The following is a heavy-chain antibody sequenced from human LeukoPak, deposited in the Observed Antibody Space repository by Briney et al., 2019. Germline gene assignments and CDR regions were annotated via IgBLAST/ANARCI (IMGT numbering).Heavy chain of an antibody. CDR2: IIPIFGTA. CDR1: GGTFSSYA. V-gene: IGHV1-69*13. D-gene: IGHD6-13*01. J-gene: IGHJ6*02. CDR3: ARGIQSWYVFGMDV. Sequence: GASVTVSCKASGGTFSSYAISWVRQAPGQGLEWMGGIIPIFGTANYAQKFQGRVTITADESTSTAYMELSSLRSEDTAVYYCARGIQSWYVFGMDVWGQGTTVTVSS.